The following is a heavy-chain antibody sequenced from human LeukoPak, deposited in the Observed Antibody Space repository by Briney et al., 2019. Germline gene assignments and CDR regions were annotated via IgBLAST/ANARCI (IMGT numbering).Heavy chain of an antibody. CDR2: INHSGST. CDR3: ARLRIAAAGRNYYYYGMDV. CDR1: GGSFSGYY. J-gene: IGHJ6*02. D-gene: IGHD6-13*01. V-gene: IGHV4-34*01. Sequence: SETLSLTCAVYGGSFSGYYWSWIRQPPGKGLEWIGEINHSGSTNYNPSLKSRVTISVDTSKNQFSLKLSSVTAANTAVYYCARLRIAAAGRNYYYYGMDVWGQGTTVTVSS.